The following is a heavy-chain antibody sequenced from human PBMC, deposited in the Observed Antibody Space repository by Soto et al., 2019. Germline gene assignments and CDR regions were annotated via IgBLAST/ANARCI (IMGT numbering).Heavy chain of an antibody. CDR3: ASGSGWLTDY. D-gene: IGHD6-19*01. J-gene: IGHJ4*02. V-gene: IGHV4-59*08. CDR2: ISSSGAT. Sequence: QVQLHEPGPGLVKPSETLSLSCTVAGVSTSNFFWKWFRQPPGKGLEWIGLISSSGATNYNPSLESRVTVSLDTSKNQWSLQMKSVTAADTAVYYCASGSGWLTDYWGQGSQVTVSS. CDR1: GVSTSNFF.